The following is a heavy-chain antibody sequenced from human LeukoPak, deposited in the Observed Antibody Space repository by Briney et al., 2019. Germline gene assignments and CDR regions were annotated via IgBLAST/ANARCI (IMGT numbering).Heavy chain of an antibody. CDR2: ISSSSSYI. CDR3: AREGLGSSSWYEDSFDY. CDR1: GFTFSSYS. J-gene: IGHJ4*02. Sequence: GGSLRLSCAASGFTFSSYSMNWVRQAPGKGLEWVSSISSSSSYIYYADSVKGRFTISRDNAKNSLYLQMNSLRAEDTAMYYCAREGLGSSSWYEDSFDYWGQGTLVTVSS. D-gene: IGHD6-13*01. V-gene: IGHV3-21*01.